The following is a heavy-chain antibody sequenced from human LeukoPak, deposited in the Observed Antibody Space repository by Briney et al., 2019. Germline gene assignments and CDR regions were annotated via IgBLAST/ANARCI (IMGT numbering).Heavy chain of an antibody. CDR1: GFTFSGYW. J-gene: IGHJ4*02. Sequence: GGSLRLSCAASGFTFSGYWMSWVRQAPGKGLEWVANIKQDGGETYFADSVKGRFIISRDNSKNSLYLQMNSLRAEDTAVYYCATGLWTFGYWGQGTLVTVSS. CDR3: ATGLWTFGY. V-gene: IGHV3-7*03. CDR2: IKQDGGET. D-gene: IGHD2-21*01.